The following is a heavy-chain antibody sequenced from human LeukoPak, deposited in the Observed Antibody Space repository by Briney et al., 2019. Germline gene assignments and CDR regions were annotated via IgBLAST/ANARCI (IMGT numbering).Heavy chain of an antibody. D-gene: IGHD3-16*02. CDR3: ARVMGASWFFYLDV. J-gene: IGHJ6*04. Sequence: SETLSLTCDVSDTSISNNWWSWVRQSPGKGQEWIGEIFHRGIPNYNPSLKSRVTMSIDTSKNQLSLNVNSVTAADTAVYYCARVMGASWFFYLDVWGKGTTVTVSS. CDR2: IFHRGIP. V-gene: IGHV4/OR15-8*01. CDR1: DTSISNNW.